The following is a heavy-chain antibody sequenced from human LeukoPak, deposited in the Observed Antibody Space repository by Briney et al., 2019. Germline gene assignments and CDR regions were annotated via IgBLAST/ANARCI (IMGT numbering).Heavy chain of an antibody. CDR2: ISSSSNTI. J-gene: IGHJ4*02. Sequence: PAGGSLRLSCAASGFSFSSYNINWVRQAPGKGLEWVSYISSSSNTIYYADSVKGRFTISRDNAKNSLYLLLNSLRDEDTAVYYCARGSAMVYWGRGSLVTVSS. CDR3: ARGSAMVY. CDR1: GFSFSSYN. V-gene: IGHV3-48*02. D-gene: IGHD5-18*01.